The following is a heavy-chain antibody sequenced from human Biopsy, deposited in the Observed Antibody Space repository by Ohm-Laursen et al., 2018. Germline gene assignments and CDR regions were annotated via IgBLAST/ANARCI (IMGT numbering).Heavy chain of an antibody. D-gene: IGHD1-26*01. J-gene: IGHJ2*01. CDR1: GGSINGGSYY. CDR3: ARHAPSYSGSYWRYFDL. CDR2: IYYSGNT. V-gene: IGHV4-61*03. Sequence: LSLTCTVSGGSINGGSYYWSWLRQPPGKGLEWIGYIYYSGNTHYNPSLKSRVTMSVDTSMNHLSLRLTSVTAADAAVYYCARHAPSYSGSYWRYFDLWGRGSPVTVPS.